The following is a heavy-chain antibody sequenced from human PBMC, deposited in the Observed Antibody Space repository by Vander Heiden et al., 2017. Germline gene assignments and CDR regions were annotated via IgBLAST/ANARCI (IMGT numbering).Heavy chain of an antibody. J-gene: IGHJ5*02. CDR3: ARDGWGYSSSSVDFWFDP. Sequence: QVQLQESGPGLVKPSETLSLTCTVSGGSISSYYWSWIRQPPGKGLEWIGYIYYSGSTNYNPSLKSRVTISVDTSKNQFSLKLSCVTAADTAVYYCARDGWGYSSSSVDFWFDPWGQGTLVTVSS. CDR2: IYYSGST. CDR1: GGSISSYY. D-gene: IGHD6-6*01. V-gene: IGHV4-59*01.